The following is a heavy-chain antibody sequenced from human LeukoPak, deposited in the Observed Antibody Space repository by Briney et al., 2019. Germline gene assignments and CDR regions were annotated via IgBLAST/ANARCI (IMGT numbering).Heavy chain of an antibody. V-gene: IGHV3-30-3*01. Sequence: GGSLKLSCAASGFTFSSYAMHWVRQAPGKGLEWVAVISYDGSNKYYADSVKGRFTISRDNSKNTLYLQMNSLRAEDTAVYYCARDFQHYYXSSGYYDYWGQGTLVTVSS. D-gene: IGHD3-22*01. CDR2: ISYDGSNK. CDR1: GFTFSSYA. CDR3: ARDFQHYYXSSGYYDY. J-gene: IGHJ4*02.